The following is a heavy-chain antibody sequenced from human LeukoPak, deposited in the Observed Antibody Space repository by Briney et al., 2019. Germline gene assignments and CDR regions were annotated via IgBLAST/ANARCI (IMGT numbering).Heavy chain of an antibody. CDR2: IIPIFGTA. D-gene: IGHD5-18*01. CDR3: ARTYQRGLLHFDY. Sequence: SVKVSCKASGGTFSSYAISWVRQAPGQGLEWMGGIIPIFGTANYAQKFQGRVTITADESTSTAYMELSSLRSEDTAVYYCARTYQRGLLHFDYWGQGTLVTVSS. J-gene: IGHJ4*02. CDR1: GGTFSSYA. V-gene: IGHV1-69*13.